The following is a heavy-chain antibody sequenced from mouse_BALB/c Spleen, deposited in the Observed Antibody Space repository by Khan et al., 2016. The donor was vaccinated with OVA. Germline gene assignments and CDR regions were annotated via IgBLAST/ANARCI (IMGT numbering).Heavy chain of an antibody. CDR1: GFTFSTYG. J-gene: IGHJ3*01. CDR2: VSTGGHYP. CDR3: ARLAYYYDSEGFAY. V-gene: IGHV5-6*01. Sequence: EVELVESGGDVVKPGGSLKLSCVASGFTFSTYGMSWVRQTPDKRLEWVATVSTGGHYPYYPDTVKGRFTISRDNAKNTLYLQMSSLKSEDTAMFYCARLAYYYDSEGFAYWGQGTLVTVSA. D-gene: IGHD1-1*01.